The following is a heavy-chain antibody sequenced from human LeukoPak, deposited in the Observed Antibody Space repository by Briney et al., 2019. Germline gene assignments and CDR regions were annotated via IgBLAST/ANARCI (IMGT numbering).Heavy chain of an antibody. Sequence: GTSPRLSCAASGFTFSSHGIHWVRQAPGKGLEWVAVVSSDGGTTYYADSVKGRFTISRDNSKNTLYLQMNSLRGEDTAIYYCTKESATGSRYSFDYWGQGTLVTVSS. CDR2: VSSDGGTT. V-gene: IGHV3-30*18. CDR3: TKESATGSRYSFDY. D-gene: IGHD2-15*01. CDR1: GFTFSSHG. J-gene: IGHJ4*02.